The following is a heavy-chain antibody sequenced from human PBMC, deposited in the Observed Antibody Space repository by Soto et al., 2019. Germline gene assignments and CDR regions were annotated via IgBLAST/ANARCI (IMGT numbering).Heavy chain of an antibody. CDR3: ARDLLPRRSGEPRDTGKGPKGY. CDR2: IYSGGST. Sequence: GGSLRLSCAASGFTVSSNYMSWVRQAPGKGLEWVSVIYSGGSTYYADSVKGRFTISRDNSKNTLYLQMNSLRAEDTAVYYCARDLLPRRSGEPRDTGKGPKGYWGQGTLVTVSS. V-gene: IGHV3-66*01. J-gene: IGHJ4*02. D-gene: IGHD5-18*01. CDR1: GFTVSSNY.